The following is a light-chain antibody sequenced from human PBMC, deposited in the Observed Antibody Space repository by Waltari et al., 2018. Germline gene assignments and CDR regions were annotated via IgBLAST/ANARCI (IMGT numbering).Light chain of an antibody. CDR2: TVS. CDR3: AAWDDSLSGWV. CDR1: RSDVGSYSL. Sequence: QPALTQPASVSGFPGQSITISCAGSRSDVGSYSLVSWYQQHPGKVPKLIIYTVSKWPAGVPDRFSGSKSGASASLAISGLRSEDEADYYCAAWDDSLSGWVFGGGTKLTVL. J-gene: IGLJ3*02. V-gene: IGLV2-14*02.